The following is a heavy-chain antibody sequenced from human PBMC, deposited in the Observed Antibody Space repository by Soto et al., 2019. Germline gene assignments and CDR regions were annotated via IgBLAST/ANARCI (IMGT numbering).Heavy chain of an antibody. CDR2: IYYSGTT. V-gene: IGHV4-59*08. Sequence: QVQLQESGPGLVKPSETLSLTCTVSGGSSSSYYWSWIRQPPGKGLEWIGYIYYSGTTNYYPSLRXRVTISVDTSKTQFSLKLSSVTAADTAVYYCARRYGYSFDYWGQGTLVTVSS. J-gene: IGHJ4*02. CDR1: GGSSSSYY. CDR3: ARRYGYSFDY. D-gene: IGHD1-20*01.